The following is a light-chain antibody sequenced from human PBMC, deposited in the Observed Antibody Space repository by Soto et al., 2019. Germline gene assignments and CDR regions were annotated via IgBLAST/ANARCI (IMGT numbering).Light chain of an antibody. V-gene: IGKV3-20*01. CDR3: QQFGNSPWT. J-gene: IGKJ1*01. CDR2: GTS. Sequence: VLSQSPAILSLSPGERATLSCRASQSVPSTYFAWYQQKAGQPPRLLISGTSKRATGTPERFSGSGSGTDFTLTISRLEPEDFAVYFCQQFGNSPWTFGQGTKVEI. CDR1: QSVPSTY.